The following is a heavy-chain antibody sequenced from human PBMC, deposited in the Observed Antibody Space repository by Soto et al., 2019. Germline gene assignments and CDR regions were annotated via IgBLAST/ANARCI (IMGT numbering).Heavy chain of an antibody. CDR1: GYISGHYG. CDR2: ISAHRGHK. Sequence: QVQLVQSAAELTKPGASVKVSCRVSGYISGHYGINWVRLRAGQGLEWMGWISAHRGHKNYAHKFPGRITMTTDPSTATVSMEYTYLSSDQSAVYFCARDGDRWDQRFCDSWGQGTVVTVSS. V-gene: IGHV1-18*01. CDR3: ARDGDRWDQRFCDS. D-gene: IGHD1-26*01. J-gene: IGHJ4*02.